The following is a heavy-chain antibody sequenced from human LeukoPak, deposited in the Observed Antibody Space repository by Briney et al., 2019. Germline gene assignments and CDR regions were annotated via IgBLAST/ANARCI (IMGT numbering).Heavy chain of an antibody. D-gene: IGHD3-9*01. Sequence: GGSLRLSCAASGFTFSSYNMNWVRQAPGKGLEWVSSISSTSSNIYYADSLKGRFTISRDNAKQSLYLQVNSLRAEDTAVYYCARVTLTGYYAFDYWGQGTLVTVSS. CDR3: ARVTLTGYYAFDY. V-gene: IGHV3-21*01. CDR1: GFTFSSYN. CDR2: ISSTSSNI. J-gene: IGHJ4*02.